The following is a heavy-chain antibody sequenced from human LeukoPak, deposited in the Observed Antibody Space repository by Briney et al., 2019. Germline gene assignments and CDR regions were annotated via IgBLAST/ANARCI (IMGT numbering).Heavy chain of an antibody. J-gene: IGHJ4*02. Sequence: ETLSLTCTVSGGSISSYYWSWIRQPPGKGLEWIGYIYYSGSTNYNPSLKSRVTISVDTSKNQFSLKVSSVTAADTAVYYCAKDRPYSSSFPRFDYWGQGTLVTVSS. V-gene: IGHV4-59*12. CDR2: IYYSGST. D-gene: IGHD6-13*01. CDR3: AKDRPYSSSFPRFDY. CDR1: GGSISSYY.